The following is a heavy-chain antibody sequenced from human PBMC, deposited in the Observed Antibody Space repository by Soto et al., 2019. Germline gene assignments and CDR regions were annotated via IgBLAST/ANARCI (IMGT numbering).Heavy chain of an antibody. V-gene: IGHV3-23*01. CDR3: AKMGMVRGVTGWFDP. CDR2: ISGSGGST. CDR1: GFTFSSYA. J-gene: IGHJ5*02. Sequence: EVQLLASGGGLVQPGGSLRLSCAASGFTFSSYAMIWVRQAPGKGLEWVSAISGSGGSTYYADSVKGRFTISRDNSKNTRYLQMNSLRAEDTAVYYCAKMGMVRGVTGWFDPWGQGTLVTVSS. D-gene: IGHD3-10*01.